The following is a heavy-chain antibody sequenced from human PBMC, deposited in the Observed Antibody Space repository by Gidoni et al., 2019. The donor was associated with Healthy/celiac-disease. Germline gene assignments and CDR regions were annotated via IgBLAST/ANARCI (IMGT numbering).Heavy chain of an antibody. CDR3: STYYDSSGYYVAFDI. V-gene: IGHV3-66*01. CDR1: GFTVSSNY. CDR2: IDGGGST. D-gene: IGHD3-22*01. J-gene: IGHJ3*02. Sequence: EVQLVESGGGEVQPGGSLRLAGAASGFTVSSNYMSWVRKAPGKGLDWVSVIDGGGSTYSADSVTGRFSISRDNSKNTLYLQLNSLRAEDPALYYCSTYYDSSGYYVAFDIWGQGTMVTVSS.